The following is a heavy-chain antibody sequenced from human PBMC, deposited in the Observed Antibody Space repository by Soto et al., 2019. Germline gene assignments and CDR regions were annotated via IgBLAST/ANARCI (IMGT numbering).Heavy chain of an antibody. Sequence: QVQLQESGPGLVKPSETLSLTCTVSGGSISSYYWSWIRQPPGKGLEWIGYIYYSGSTNYNPSLKSRVTISVDTSKNQFSLKLSSVTAADTAVYYCARHSGSSVYWGQGTLVTVSS. CDR2: IYYSGST. CDR3: ARHSGSSVY. V-gene: IGHV4-59*08. CDR1: GGSISSYY. J-gene: IGHJ4*02. D-gene: IGHD6-6*01.